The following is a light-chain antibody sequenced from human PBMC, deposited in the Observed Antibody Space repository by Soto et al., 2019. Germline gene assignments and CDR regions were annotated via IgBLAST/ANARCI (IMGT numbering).Light chain of an antibody. V-gene: IGKV1-5*03. J-gene: IGKJ4*01. CDR2: KAS. CDR3: QQYNTYPLS. Sequence: DIQMTQSPSTLSASVGDSVTITCRASQSISPWLAWYQQKPGKAPTLLIYKASSLEGGVPSRFSVSGSGTDFNITISSLQPDDFATYYCQQYNTYPLSLGGGTTVEIK. CDR1: QSISPW.